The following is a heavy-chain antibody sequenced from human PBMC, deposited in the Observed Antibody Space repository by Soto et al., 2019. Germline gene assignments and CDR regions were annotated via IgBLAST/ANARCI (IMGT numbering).Heavy chain of an antibody. Sequence: GESLKISCQASGYSFSNFWIAWVRQMPGEGLEWLGIIYPDDSDTRYSPSFQGQVTISADKSISTAYLQWSSLKASDTAMYYCARHPSIAVAGTNYYYGMDVWGQGTTVTVSS. V-gene: IGHV5-51*01. D-gene: IGHD6-19*01. CDR2: IYPDDSDT. CDR1: GYSFSNFW. CDR3: ARHPSIAVAGTNYYYGMDV. J-gene: IGHJ6*02.